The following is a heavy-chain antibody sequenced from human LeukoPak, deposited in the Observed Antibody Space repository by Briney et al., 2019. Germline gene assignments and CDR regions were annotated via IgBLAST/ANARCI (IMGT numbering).Heavy chain of an antibody. D-gene: IGHD2-15*01. CDR2: IIPILGIA. CDR1: GGTFSSYA. Sequence: SVKVSCKASGGTFSSYAISWVRQAPGQGREWMGRIIPILGIANYAQKFQGRVTITADKSTSTAYMELSSLRSEDAAVYYCASSLYCSGGSCYRPVDYWGQGTLVTVSS. J-gene: IGHJ4*02. V-gene: IGHV1-69*04. CDR3: ASSLYCSGGSCYRPVDY.